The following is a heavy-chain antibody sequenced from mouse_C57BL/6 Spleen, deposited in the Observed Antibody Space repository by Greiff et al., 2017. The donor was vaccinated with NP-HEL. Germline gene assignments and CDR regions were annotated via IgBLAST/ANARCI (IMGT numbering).Heavy chain of an antibody. V-gene: IGHV1-52*01. CDR3: AREGTWDVGFDY. Sequence: VQLQQPGAELVRPGSSVKLSCKASGYTFTSYWMHWVKQRPIQGLEWIGNIDPSDSETHYNQKFKDKATLTVDKSSSTAYMQLSSLTSEDSAVYYCAREGTWDVGFDYWGQGTTLTVSS. J-gene: IGHJ2*01. CDR2: IDPSDSET. CDR1: GYTFTSYW. D-gene: IGHD4-1*01.